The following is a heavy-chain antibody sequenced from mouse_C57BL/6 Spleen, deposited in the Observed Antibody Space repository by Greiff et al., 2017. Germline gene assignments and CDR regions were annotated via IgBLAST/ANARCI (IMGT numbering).Heavy chain of an antibody. CDR1: GYTFTSYW. Sequence: QVQLQQPGAELVRPGSSVKLSCKASGYTFTSYWMDWVKQRPGQGLEWIGNIYPSDSETHYNQKFKDKATLTVDKSSSTAYMQLSSLTSEDSAVYYCARDTTVNFDYWGQGTTLTVSS. D-gene: IGHD1-1*01. V-gene: IGHV1-61*01. CDR3: ARDTTVNFDY. J-gene: IGHJ2*01. CDR2: IYPSDSET.